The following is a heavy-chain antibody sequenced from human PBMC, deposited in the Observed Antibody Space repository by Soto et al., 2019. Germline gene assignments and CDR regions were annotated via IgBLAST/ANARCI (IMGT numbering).Heavy chain of an antibody. CDR3: AKDLRKVDTGMFIERFGS. Sequence: GGSLRLSCAVSGFTFSNYAMSWVRQAPGKGLEWVSTIRDTGGTTYYADSVKGRFTISRDSPKNTLYLRMNSLRAEDTAVYYCAKDLRKVDTGMFIERFGSLGQGTLVTVSS. D-gene: IGHD5-18*01. CDR2: IRDTGGTT. J-gene: IGHJ4*02. CDR1: GFTFSNYA. V-gene: IGHV3-23*01.